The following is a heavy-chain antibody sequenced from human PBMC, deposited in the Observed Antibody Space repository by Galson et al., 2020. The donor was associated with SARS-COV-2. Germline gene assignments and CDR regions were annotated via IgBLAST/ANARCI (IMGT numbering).Heavy chain of an antibody. D-gene: IGHD3-10*01. V-gene: IGHV4-59*08. CDR2: ISDSGST. J-gene: IGHJ4*02. CDR3: AKLAEGRRSSEDY. CDR1: RGSLNGHF. Sequence: ETSETLSLTCTVSRGSLNGHFWSWIRQPPGKGLEWIGHISDSGSTNYNPSLKSRVTISSDTPKKQFSLKLNSVTAADTAVYYCAKLAEGRRSSEDYWGQGSLVTVSS.